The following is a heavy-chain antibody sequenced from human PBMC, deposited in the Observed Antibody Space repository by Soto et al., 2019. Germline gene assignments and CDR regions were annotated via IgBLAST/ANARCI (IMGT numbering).Heavy chain of an antibody. CDR1: GGSISSGGYY. CDR3: ARGEGEVVITNYFDY. Sequence: SETLSLTCTVSGGSISSGGYYWVWIRQHPGKGLEWIGYIYYSGSTYYNPSLKSRVTISVDTSKNQFSLKLSSVTAADTAVYYCARGEGEVVITNYFDYWGQGTLVTVSS. D-gene: IGHD3-22*01. V-gene: IGHV4-31*03. J-gene: IGHJ4*02. CDR2: IYYSGST.